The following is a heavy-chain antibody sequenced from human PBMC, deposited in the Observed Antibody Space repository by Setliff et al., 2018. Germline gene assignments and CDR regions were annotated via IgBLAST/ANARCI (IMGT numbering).Heavy chain of an antibody. CDR3: ARENRYSSGWYSYYYGMDV. D-gene: IGHD6-19*01. CDR1: GGSFSGYY. J-gene: IGHJ6*02. Sequence: LSLTCAVYGGSFSGYYWSWIRQPPGKGLEWIGEINHSGSTNYNPSLKSRITISVDTSKNQFSLKVSSVTAADTAVYYCARENRYSSGWYSYYYGMDVWGQGTTVTVSS. CDR2: INHSGST. V-gene: IGHV4-34*01.